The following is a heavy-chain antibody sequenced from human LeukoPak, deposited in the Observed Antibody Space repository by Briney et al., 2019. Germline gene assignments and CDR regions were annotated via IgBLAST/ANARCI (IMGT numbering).Heavy chain of an antibody. CDR1: GGSISSYY. J-gene: IGHJ4*02. Sequence: ASETLSLTCTVSGGSISSYYWNWIRQPPGKGLEWIGYIYYSGSTNYNPSLKSRVTISVDTSKNQFSLKLSSVTAADTAVYYWARGERYSSGWPYFDYWGQGTLVTVSS. D-gene: IGHD6-19*01. CDR3: ARGERYSSGWPYFDY. V-gene: IGHV4-59*01. CDR2: IYYSGST.